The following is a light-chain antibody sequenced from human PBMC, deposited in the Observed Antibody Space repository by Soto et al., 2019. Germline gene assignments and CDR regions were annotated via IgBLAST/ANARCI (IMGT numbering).Light chain of an antibody. CDR2: GYT. J-gene: IGLJ2*01. CDR3: CSYAGSSTMI. CDR1: SSNIGAGYD. V-gene: IGLV1-40*01. Sequence: QSVLTQPPSVSGAPGQRVTISCTGSSSNIGAGYDVQWYQQVPGTAPKLLIYGYTTRPSGVPDRFSGSKSGTSASLAITGLQAEDEADYFCCSYAGSSTMIFGGGTKVTVL.